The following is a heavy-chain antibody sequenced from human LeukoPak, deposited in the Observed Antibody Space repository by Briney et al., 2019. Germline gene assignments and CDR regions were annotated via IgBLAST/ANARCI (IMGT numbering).Heavy chain of an antibody. V-gene: IGHV4-61*02. CDR1: GDSISSSSYY. Sequence: PSQTLSLTCTVSGDSISSSSYYWSWIRQPAGKGLEWIGRIYTSGSTNYNPSLKSRVTISVDTSKNQFSLKVSSVTAADTAVYYCARDFRYGDYWGQGTLVTVSS. CDR3: ARDFRYGDY. CDR2: IYTSGST. J-gene: IGHJ4*02. D-gene: IGHD1-1*01.